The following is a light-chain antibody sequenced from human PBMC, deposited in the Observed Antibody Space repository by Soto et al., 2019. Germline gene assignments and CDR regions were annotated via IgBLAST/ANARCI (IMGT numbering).Light chain of an antibody. CDR2: YDD. Sequence: QSVLTQPPSVSEAPRQRVTISCSGSSSNIGNNAVNWYQQLPGKAPKLLIYYDDLLPSGVSDRFSGSKSGTSASLAISGHQSEDEADYYCAAWDDSLNGPRWVFGGGTKLTVL. CDR1: SSNIGNNA. V-gene: IGLV1-36*01. J-gene: IGLJ3*02. CDR3: AAWDDSLNGPRWV.